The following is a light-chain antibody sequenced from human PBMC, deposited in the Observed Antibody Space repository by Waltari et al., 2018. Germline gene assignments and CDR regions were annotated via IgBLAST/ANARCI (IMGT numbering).Light chain of an antibody. CDR2: KVS. CDR1: QSLVYTDGISY. Sequence: DVGLTQSPLSLPVTLAHPASISCRSSQSLVYTDGISYLNWFHQRPGQAPRRLIYKVSNRDSGVPDRFSGSGSGTDFTLMISSVEADDVGVYFCMQATHWPVTFGQGTRLEIK. CDR3: MQATHWPVT. V-gene: IGKV2-30*01. J-gene: IGKJ5*01.